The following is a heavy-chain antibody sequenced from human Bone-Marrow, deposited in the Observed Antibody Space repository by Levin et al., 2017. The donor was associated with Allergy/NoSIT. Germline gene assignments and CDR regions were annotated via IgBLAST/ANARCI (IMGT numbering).Heavy chain of an antibody. CDR1: GYNFGSYW. CDR2: IYPDASDT. Sequence: GESLKISCKGSGYNFGSYWIGWVRQMPGKDLEWMAIIYPDASDTRYRPSFQGQVTISADKSISTAYLQWSSLKASDTAMYFCARHNIDNSIPFDFWGQGTMVTVSS. CDR3: ARHNIDNSIPFDF. D-gene: IGHD4-23*01. V-gene: IGHV5-51*01. J-gene: IGHJ3*01.